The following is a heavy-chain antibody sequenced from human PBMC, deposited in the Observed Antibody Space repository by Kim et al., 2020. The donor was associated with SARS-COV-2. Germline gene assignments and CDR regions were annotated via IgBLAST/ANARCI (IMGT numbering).Heavy chain of an antibody. CDR1: GGSFSGYY. D-gene: IGHD3-10*01. CDR3: ARVQEGVRGLSLYYFDY. J-gene: IGHJ4*02. CDR2: INHSGST. Sequence: SETLSLTCAVYGGSFSGYYWSWIRQPPGKGLEWIGEINHSGSTNYNPSLKSRVTISVDTSKNQFSLKLSSVTAADTAVYYCARVQEGVRGLSLYYFDYWGQGTLVTVSS. V-gene: IGHV4-34*01.